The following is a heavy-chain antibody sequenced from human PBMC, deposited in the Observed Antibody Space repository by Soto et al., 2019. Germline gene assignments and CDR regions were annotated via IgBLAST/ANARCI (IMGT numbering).Heavy chain of an antibody. V-gene: IGHV4-34*01. CDR1: GGSFSGYY. CDR2: INHSGIT. Sequence: QVQLQQWGAGLLKPSETLSLTCVVNGGSFSGYYWSWVRLPPGKGLEWIGEINHSGITDSNPSRKSRVTISVGWSRNQFALNLTSVTAADTAVYFCARARSSVPSRRGIGYYGMDVWGHGTTVTVSS. CDR3: ARARSSVPSRRGIGYYGMDV. D-gene: IGHD2-2*03. J-gene: IGHJ6*02.